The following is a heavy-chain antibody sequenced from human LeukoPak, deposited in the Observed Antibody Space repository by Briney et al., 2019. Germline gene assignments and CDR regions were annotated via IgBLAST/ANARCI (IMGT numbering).Heavy chain of an antibody. D-gene: IGHD3-16*02. Sequence: PSETLSLTCAVYGGSFSGYYWSWIRQPPGKGLEWIGEINHSGSTNYNPSLKSRVTISVDTSKNQFSLKLSSVTAADTAVYYCARGVYDYVWGSYRSSPRVDIWGQGTMVTVSS. CDR1: GGSFSGYY. J-gene: IGHJ3*02. V-gene: IGHV4-34*01. CDR3: ARGVYDYVWGSYRSSPRVDI. CDR2: INHSGST.